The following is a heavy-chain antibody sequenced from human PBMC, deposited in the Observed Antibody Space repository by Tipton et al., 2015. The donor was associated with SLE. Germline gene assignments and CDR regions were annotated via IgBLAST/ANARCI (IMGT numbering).Heavy chain of an antibody. CDR2: IYYSGST. V-gene: IGHV4-59*01. CDR3: ARSGSYPYYYYYMDV. CDR1: GGSISSYH. D-gene: IGHD1-26*01. Sequence: TLSLTCTVSGGSISSYHWSWLRQPPGKGLEWIGYIYYSGSTNYNPSLKSRVTRSVDTSKNQFSLKLSSVTAADTAVHYCARSGSYPYYYYYMDVWGKGTTVTVSS. J-gene: IGHJ6*03.